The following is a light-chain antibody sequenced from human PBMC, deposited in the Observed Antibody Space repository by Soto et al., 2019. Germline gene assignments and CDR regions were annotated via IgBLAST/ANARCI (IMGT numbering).Light chain of an antibody. CDR2: DVS. V-gene: IGLV2-14*01. J-gene: IGLJ1*01. CDR1: SSDVDGYNS. Sequence: QSALTQPASVSGSPGQSITISCTGTSSDVDGYNSVSWYQQRPGKAPKLMIYDVSNRPSGVSNRFSGSKSGNTASLTISGLQAEDEADYYCSSYTSSNTLFGTGTKLTVL. CDR3: SSYTSSNTL.